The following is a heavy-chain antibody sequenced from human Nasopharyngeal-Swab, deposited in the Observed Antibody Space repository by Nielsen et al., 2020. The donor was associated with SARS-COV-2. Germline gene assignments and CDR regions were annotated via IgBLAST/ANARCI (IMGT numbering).Heavy chain of an antibody. CDR3: ARAPRAGLGSGAFDI. CDR1: GGSISSSNW. CDR2: IYPSGST. J-gene: IGHJ3*02. V-gene: IGHV4-4*02. D-gene: IGHD1-26*01. Sequence: SETLSLTCAVSGGSISSSNWWRWVRQPPGKGLEWIGEIYPSGSTNYNPSLKSQVTISVDKSKNQFSLKLSSVTAADTAVYYCARAPRAGLGSGAFDIWGHGTMVTVSS.